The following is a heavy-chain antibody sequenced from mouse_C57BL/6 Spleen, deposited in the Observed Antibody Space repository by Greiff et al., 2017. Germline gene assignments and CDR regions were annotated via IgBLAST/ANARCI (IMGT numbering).Heavy chain of an antibody. CDR1: GYTFTSYW. CDR2: IHPNSGST. Sequence: VQLQQPGAELVKPGASVKLSCKASGYTFTSYWMHWVKQRPGQGLEWIGMIHPNSGSTNYNEKFKSKATLTVDKSSSTAYMELRSLTSEDSAVYFCAREGDWDGVDYWGQGTTLTVSS. D-gene: IGHD4-1*01. J-gene: IGHJ2*01. CDR3: AREGDWDGVDY. V-gene: IGHV1-64*01.